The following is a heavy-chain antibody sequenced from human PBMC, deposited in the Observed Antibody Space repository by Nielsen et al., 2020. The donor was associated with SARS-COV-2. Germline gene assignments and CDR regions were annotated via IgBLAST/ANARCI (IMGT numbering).Heavy chain of an antibody. CDR2: IRSKANSYAT. D-gene: IGHD1-26*01. J-gene: IGHJ4*02. CDR3: TRLMTSGSSDY. CDR1: GFTFSGSA. Sequence: GESLKISCAASGFTFSGSAMHWVRQASGKGLEWVGRIRSKANSYATAYAASVKGRFTISRDDSKNTAYLQMNSLKTEDTAVYYCTRLMTSGSSDYWGQGTLVTASS. V-gene: IGHV3-73*01.